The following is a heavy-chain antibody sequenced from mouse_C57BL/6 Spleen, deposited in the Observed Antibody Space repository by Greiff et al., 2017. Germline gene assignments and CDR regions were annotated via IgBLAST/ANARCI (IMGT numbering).Heavy chain of an antibody. CDR1: GYTFTSYG. CDR2: IYPRSGNT. V-gene: IGHV1-81*01. D-gene: IGHD1-1*01. Sequence: VQLQESGAELARPGASVKLSCKASGYTFTSYGISWVKQRTGQGLEWIGEIYPRSGNTYYNEKFKGKATLTADKSSSTAYMELRSLTSEDSAVYFCARGIYYGSSQYYFDYWGQGTTLTVSS. CDR3: ARGIYYGSSQYYFDY. J-gene: IGHJ2*01.